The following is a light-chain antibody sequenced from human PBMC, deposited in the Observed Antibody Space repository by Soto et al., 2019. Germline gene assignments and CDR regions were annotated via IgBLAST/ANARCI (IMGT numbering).Light chain of an antibody. CDR1: SSNIGAGYD. J-gene: IGLJ2*01. CDR3: QSYDSSLV. V-gene: IGLV1-40*01. CDR2: GNS. Sequence: QAVVTQPPSVSGAPGQRVTISCTGSSSNIGAGYDVHWYQQLPGTAPKLLIYGNSNRPSGVPDRFSGSKSGTSASLAITGLQAEDEADYYCQSYDSSLVFSGGTKLTVL.